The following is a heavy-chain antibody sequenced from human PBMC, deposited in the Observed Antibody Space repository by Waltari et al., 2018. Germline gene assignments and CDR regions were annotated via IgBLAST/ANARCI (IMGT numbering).Heavy chain of an antibody. CDR2: IYYSVST. CDR3: AGTTAAGGDY. V-gene: IGHV4-39*07. CDR1: GGSISSSSYY. J-gene: IGHJ4*02. Sequence: QLQLQESGPGLVKPSETLSLTCTVSGGSISSSSYYWGWIGQPPGKGLEWIGSIYYSVSTYYTPSLTSRVTLSVDTSKNQFALKLSSVTAADTAVSYCAGTTAAGGDYWGQGTLVTVSS. D-gene: IGHD6-13*01.